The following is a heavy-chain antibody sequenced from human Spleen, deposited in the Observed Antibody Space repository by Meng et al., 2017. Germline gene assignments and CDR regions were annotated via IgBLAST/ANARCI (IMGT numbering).Heavy chain of an antibody. D-gene: IGHD2-21*01. CDR3: AREGRSHQVGVSVY. Sequence: AQYPAYGPELVKHYQNPYTPCTVSGGTISSGDSCWSWIRPPPGKGLEWIWYIYNSGSTFYNPSLKSRVTISVDTSKNQFSLKLRFVTAADTAVYYCAREGRSHQVGVSVYWGQGNLVTVSS. CDR1: GGTISSGDSC. J-gene: IGHJ4*02. V-gene: IGHV4-30-4*01. CDR2: IYNSGST.